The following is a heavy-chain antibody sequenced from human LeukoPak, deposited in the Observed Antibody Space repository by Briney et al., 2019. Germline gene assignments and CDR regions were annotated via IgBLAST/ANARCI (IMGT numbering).Heavy chain of an antibody. CDR2: INPNSGGT. D-gene: IGHD5-12*01. Sequence: ASVTVSFKASGYTFTSYGISWVRQAPGQGLEWMGWINPNSGGTNYAQKFQGRVTMTRDTSISTAYMELSRLRSDDTAVYYCARDRGYDFYVYYGRDVWGQGTTVTVSS. CDR1: GYTFTSYG. J-gene: IGHJ6*02. V-gene: IGHV1-2*02. CDR3: ARDRGYDFYVYYGRDV.